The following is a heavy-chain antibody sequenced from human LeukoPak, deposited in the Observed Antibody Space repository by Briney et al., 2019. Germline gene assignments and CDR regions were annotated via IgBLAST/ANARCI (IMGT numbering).Heavy chain of an antibody. J-gene: IGHJ4*02. CDR2: MNTDGSRI. CDR3: AKDLDIVATITGN. V-gene: IGHV3-74*01. Sequence: GGSLRLSCAASGFTFSRYWMHWVRQAPGKGLVWVSRMNTDGSRIDYADSVKGRFTISRDNSKNTLYLQMNSLRAEDTAVYYCAKDLDIVATITGNWGQGTLVTVSS. D-gene: IGHD5-12*01. CDR1: GFTFSRYW.